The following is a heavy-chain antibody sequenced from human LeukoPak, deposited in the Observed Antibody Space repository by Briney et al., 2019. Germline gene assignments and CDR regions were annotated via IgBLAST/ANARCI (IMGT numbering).Heavy chain of an antibody. CDR2: ISYDGNNR. J-gene: IGHJ4*02. D-gene: IGHD6-13*01. CDR3: AKDQDMAAADYYFDY. CDR1: GVTFSSYG. V-gene: IGHV3-30*18. Sequence: GSLRLSCAASGVTFSSYGMHWVRQAPGKGLEWVAVISYDGNNRYSADSVKGRFTISRDNSKNTLYLQMNSLRAEDTAVYYCAKDQDMAAADYYFDYGGQGPLVTVSS.